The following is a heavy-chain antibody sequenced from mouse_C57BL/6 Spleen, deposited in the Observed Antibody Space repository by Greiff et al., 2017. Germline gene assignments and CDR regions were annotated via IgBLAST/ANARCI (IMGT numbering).Heavy chain of an antibody. V-gene: IGHV7-3*01. CDR3: ARFYYYGSSYFDY. CDR1: GFTFTDYY. D-gene: IGHD1-1*01. CDR2: IRNKVNGYTT. J-gene: IGHJ2*01. Sequence: EVQLVESGGGLVQPGGSLSLSCAASGFTFTDYYMSWVRQPPGKALEWLGFIRNKVNGYTTEYSASVKGRFTISRDNSQSILYLQMNALRAEDSATYYCARFYYYGSSYFDYWGQGTTLTVSS.